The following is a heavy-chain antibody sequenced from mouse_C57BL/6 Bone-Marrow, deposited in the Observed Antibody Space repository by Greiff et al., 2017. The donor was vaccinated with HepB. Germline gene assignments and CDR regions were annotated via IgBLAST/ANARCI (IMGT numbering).Heavy chain of an antibody. CDR2: ISSGGSYT. Sequence: EVKVVESGGDLVKPGGSLKLSCAASGFIFSSYGMSWVRQTPDKRLEWVATISSGGSYTYYPDSVKGRFTISRDNAKNTLYLQMSSLKSEDTAMYYCASPFISEHYWGQGTTLTVSS. CDR1: GFIFSSYG. CDR3: ASPFISEHY. D-gene: IGHD1-1*01. J-gene: IGHJ2*01. V-gene: IGHV5-6*01.